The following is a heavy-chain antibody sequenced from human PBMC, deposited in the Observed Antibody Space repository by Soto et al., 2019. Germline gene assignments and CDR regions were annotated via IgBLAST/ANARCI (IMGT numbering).Heavy chain of an antibody. J-gene: IGHJ4*02. CDR1: GFSISNAW. Sequence: EVQLVESGGGLVKPGGSLRLSCAASGFSISNAWMTWVRQAPGKRLEWVGRIKRKTEGGTTEYAAPVKGRFTISRDDSENTLYLQMNSLKTEDTAVYYCTTYTYGRSTDWGQGTLVTVSS. CDR3: TTYTYGRSTD. CDR2: IKRKTEGGTT. V-gene: IGHV3-15*01. D-gene: IGHD4-17*01.